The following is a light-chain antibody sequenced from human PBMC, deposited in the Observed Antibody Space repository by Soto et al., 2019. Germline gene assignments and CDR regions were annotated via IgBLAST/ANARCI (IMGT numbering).Light chain of an antibody. CDR1: QGVSSY. Sequence: EIVLTQSPATLSLSPGERATLSCRASQGVSSYLAWYRQRPGQAPRLLIYDASNRATGIPARFSGSGSETDFTLTISSLEPEDFAVYYCQQRANWPWTFDQGTKVEF. CDR2: DAS. J-gene: IGKJ1*01. V-gene: IGKV3-11*01. CDR3: QQRANWPWT.